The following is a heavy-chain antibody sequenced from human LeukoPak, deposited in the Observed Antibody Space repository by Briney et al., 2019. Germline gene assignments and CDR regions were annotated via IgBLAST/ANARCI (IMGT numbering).Heavy chain of an antibody. CDR2: IYYSGST. V-gene: IGHV4-59*08. D-gene: IGHD6-13*01. Sequence: SETLSLTCTVSGGSISSYYWSWIRQPPGKGLEWIGYIYYSGSTNYNPSLKSRVTISVDTSKNQFSLKLSSVTAADTAVYYCARHPLGSYFDYWGQGTLVTVSS. CDR1: GGSISSYY. J-gene: IGHJ4*02. CDR3: ARHPLGSYFDY.